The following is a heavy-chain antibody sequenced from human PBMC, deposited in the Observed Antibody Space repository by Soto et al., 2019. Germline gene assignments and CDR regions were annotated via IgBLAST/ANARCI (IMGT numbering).Heavy chain of an antibody. CDR2: IIPIFGTA. D-gene: IGHD6-19*01. Sequence: SVKVSCKASGGTFSSYAISWVRQAPGQGLEWMGGIIPIFGTANYAQKFQGRVTITADESTSTAYMELSSLRSEDTAVYYCARDYGYSSGWYSFDYWGQGTLVTVSS. J-gene: IGHJ4*02. CDR3: ARDYGYSSGWYSFDY. V-gene: IGHV1-69*13. CDR1: GGTFSSYA.